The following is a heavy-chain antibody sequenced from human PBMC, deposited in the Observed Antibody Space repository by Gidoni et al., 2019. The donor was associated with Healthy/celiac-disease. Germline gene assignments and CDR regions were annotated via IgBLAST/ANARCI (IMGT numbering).Heavy chain of an antibody. Sequence: QVQLQESGPGLVKPSQTXSLTCTVSGGPITSGGYYWSWIRQHPGKGLEWIGYIYYSGSTYYNPSLKSRVTISVDTSKNQFSXKLXXVTAADTAXXXCAXXXLAVXGTYXXYYXXVWGXXTT. CDR3: AXXXLAVXGTYXXYYXXV. CDR2: IYYSGST. D-gene: IGHD6-19*01. J-gene: IGHJ6*03. V-gene: IGHV4-31*03. CDR1: GGPITSGGYY.